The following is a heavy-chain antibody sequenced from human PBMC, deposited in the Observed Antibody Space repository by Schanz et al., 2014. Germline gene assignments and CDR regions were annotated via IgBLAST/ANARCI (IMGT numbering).Heavy chain of an antibody. J-gene: IGHJ4*02. V-gene: IGHV3-7*01. D-gene: IGHD6-13*01. CDR3: ARDLRNSRPSYYDH. Sequence: EVQLVESGGGLVQPGGSLRLSCAASGFSFNNYWMTWFRQAPGKGLEWVANIIHDGSEEFYVDSVKGRFTISRDNAKNSLYLQMDALRAEDTAVYYCARDLRNSRPSYYDHWGQGTLVTVSA. CDR2: IIHDGSEE. CDR1: GFSFNNYW.